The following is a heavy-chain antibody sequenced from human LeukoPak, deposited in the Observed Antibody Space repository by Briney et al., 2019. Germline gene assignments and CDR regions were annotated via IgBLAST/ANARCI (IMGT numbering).Heavy chain of an antibody. Sequence: SETLSLTCAVYGGSFSGYYWSWIRQPPGKGLEWIGEINHSGSTNYNPSLKSRVTISVDTSKNQFSLKLSSVTAADTAVYYCASTPATYYYGSGSYPRRNGFGPWGQGTLVTVSS. CDR2: INHSGST. CDR3: ASTPATYYYGSGSYPRRNGFGP. V-gene: IGHV4-34*01. D-gene: IGHD3-10*01. J-gene: IGHJ5*02. CDR1: GGSFSGYY.